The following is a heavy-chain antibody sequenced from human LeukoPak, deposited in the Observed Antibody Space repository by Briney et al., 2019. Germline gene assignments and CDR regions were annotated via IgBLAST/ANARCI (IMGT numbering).Heavy chain of an antibody. J-gene: IGHJ6*03. CDR1: GYTFTSYY. CDR2: INPSGGST. Sequence: ASVKVSCKASGYTFTSYYMHWVRQAPGQGLEWMGIINPSGGSTSYAQKFQGRVTMTRDMSTSTVYMELSSLRSEDTAVYYCAKSGGYSYGETNGVVYYYYMDVWGKGTTVTVSS. D-gene: IGHD5-18*01. V-gene: IGHV1-46*01. CDR3: AKSGGYSYGETNGVVYYYYMDV.